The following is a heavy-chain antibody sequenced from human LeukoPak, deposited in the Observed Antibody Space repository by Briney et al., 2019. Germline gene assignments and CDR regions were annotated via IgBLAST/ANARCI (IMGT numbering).Heavy chain of an antibody. CDR2: IIPILDIG. D-gene: IGHD6-19*01. CDR3: AREGGSVAGTDDALDI. V-gene: IGHV1-69*04. J-gene: IGHJ3*02. Sequence: SVKVSCKASGGTFSTYAINWVRQAPGQGLEWMGRIIPILDIGNNAQKFQGRVTITADKSTSTAYMDLSSLKSEDTAVYYCAREGGSVAGTDDALDIWGQGTMVTVSS. CDR1: GGTFSTYA.